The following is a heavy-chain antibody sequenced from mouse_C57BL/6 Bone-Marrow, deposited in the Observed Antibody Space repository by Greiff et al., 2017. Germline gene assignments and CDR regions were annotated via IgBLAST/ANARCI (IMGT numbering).Heavy chain of an antibody. CDR1: GYAFSSSW. J-gene: IGHJ1*03. CDR3: ARWRYYGSSYVYFDV. D-gene: IGHD1-1*01. V-gene: IGHV1-82*01. CDR2: IYPGDGDT. Sequence: VQLQQSGPELVKPGASVKISCKASGYAFSSSWMNWVKQRPGKGLEWIGRIYPGDGDTNYNGKFKGKATLTADKSSSTAYMQLSSLPSEDSAVYFCARWRYYGSSYVYFDVWGTGTTVTVSS.